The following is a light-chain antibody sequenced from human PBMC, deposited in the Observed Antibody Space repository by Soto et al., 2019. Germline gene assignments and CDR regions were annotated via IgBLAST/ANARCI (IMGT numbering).Light chain of an antibody. J-gene: IGKJ5*01. V-gene: IGKV1-16*01. CDR1: QGISTY. Sequence: DIQMTQSPSSLSASVGDRVTITCRASQGISTYLGWYQQKPGKVPKSLIYSASSLQSGVPSRFSASGSGTEFTLTISGLQAEDVAVYYCKQHYSAPITFGQGTRLE. CDR3: KQHYSAPIT. CDR2: SAS.